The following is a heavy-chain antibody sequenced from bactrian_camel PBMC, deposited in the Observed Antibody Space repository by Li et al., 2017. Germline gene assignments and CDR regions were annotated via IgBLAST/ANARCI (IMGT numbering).Heavy chain of an antibody. J-gene: IGHJ4*01. CDR1: GDTIGRYC. D-gene: IGHD2*01. CDR3: AMNWGRIDGGSLTQPEYLY. V-gene: IGHV3S55*01. CDR2: IHRDSGGT. Sequence: HVQLVESGGGSVQVGGSLRLSCVASGDTIGRYCMGWFRQAPGKEREGVATIHRDSGGTYYADSVKGRFTISQDNAKNTLYLQMNSLKPEDTAMYYCAMNWGRIDGGSLTQPEYLYWGQGTQVTVS.